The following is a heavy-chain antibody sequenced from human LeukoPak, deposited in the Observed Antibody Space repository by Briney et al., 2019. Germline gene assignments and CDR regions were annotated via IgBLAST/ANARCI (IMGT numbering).Heavy chain of an antibody. J-gene: IGHJ5*02. Sequence: ASVKVSCKASGYTFTNYYMHWVRQAPGQGLEWMGIINPSGGSTSCAQRFQGRITMTRDTSTGTVYMELSSLRSEDTAVYYCARARSWVTPHSGWFDPWGQGTLVTVSS. D-gene: IGHD3-10*01. CDR2: INPSGGST. CDR3: ARARSWVTPHSGWFDP. V-gene: IGHV1-46*01. CDR1: GYTFTNYY.